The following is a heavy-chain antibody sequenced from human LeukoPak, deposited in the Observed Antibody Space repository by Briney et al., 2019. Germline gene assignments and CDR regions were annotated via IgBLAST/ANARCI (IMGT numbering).Heavy chain of an antibody. CDR2: ISYDGSNK. J-gene: IGHJ4*02. CDR3: ARDRLGIPLTGYRFDY. Sequence: GRSLRLSCAASGFTFSSYAMHWVRQAPGKGLEWVAVISYDGSNKYYADSVKGRFTISRDNSKNTLYLQMNSLRAEDAAVYYCARDRLGIPLTGYRFDYWGQGTLVTVSS. D-gene: IGHD3-9*01. CDR1: GFTFSSYA. V-gene: IGHV3-30*04.